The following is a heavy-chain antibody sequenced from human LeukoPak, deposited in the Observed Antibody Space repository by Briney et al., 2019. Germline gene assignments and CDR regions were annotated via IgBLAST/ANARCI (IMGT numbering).Heavy chain of an antibody. Sequence: ASVKVSCKASGYTFTSYDINWVRQATGQGLEWMGWMNPNSGNTGYARKFQGRVTMTRNTSIGTAYMELSSLRSEDTAVYYCARAGGRLTGYYKGYYYYYGMDVWGQGTTVTVSS. V-gene: IGHV1-8*01. CDR1: GYTFTSYD. CDR2: MNPNSGNT. CDR3: ARAGGRLTGYYKGYYYYYGMDV. D-gene: IGHD3-9*01. J-gene: IGHJ6*02.